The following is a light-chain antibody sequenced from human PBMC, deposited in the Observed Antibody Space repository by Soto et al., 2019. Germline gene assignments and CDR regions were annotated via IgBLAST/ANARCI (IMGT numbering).Light chain of an antibody. V-gene: IGKV1-9*01. CDR2: SAS. Sequence: DIQLTQSPSVLSASVGDTVTITCRASQALSNYLAWYQQKPGKAPDLLIYSASTLQSGVPSRFSGSGSGTEFTLTISSLQPDDFATYYCQQYNNYSWTFGQGTKVDIK. CDR3: QQYNNYSWT. CDR1: QALSNY. J-gene: IGKJ1*01.